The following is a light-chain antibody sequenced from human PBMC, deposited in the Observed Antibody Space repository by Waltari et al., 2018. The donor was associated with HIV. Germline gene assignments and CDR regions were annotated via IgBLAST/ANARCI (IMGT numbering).Light chain of an antibody. CDR1: TRDVGAYNS. J-gene: IGLJ1*01. Sequence: QSALTQPPSASGSPGQSVTISCTGTTRDVGAYNSVSWYQQHPGKAPKLMIYEVNKRPSGVPDRFSGSKSGNTASLTVSGLQTEDEADYYCSAYAGSTYVFGTGTTITVL. CDR2: EVN. CDR3: SAYAGSTYV. V-gene: IGLV2-8*01.